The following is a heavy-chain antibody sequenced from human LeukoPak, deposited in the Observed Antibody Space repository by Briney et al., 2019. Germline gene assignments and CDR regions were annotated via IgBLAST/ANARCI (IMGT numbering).Heavy chain of an antibody. Sequence: SETLSLTCTVSGGSISSGSYYWSWIRQPAGKGLEWIGRIYTSGSTNYNPSLKSRVPISVDTSKNQFSLKLSSVTAADTAVYYCASLDYGDYSRDYWGQGTLVTVSS. CDR2: IYTSGST. CDR1: GGSISSGSYY. CDR3: ASLDYGDYSRDY. J-gene: IGHJ4*02. V-gene: IGHV4-61*02. D-gene: IGHD4-17*01.